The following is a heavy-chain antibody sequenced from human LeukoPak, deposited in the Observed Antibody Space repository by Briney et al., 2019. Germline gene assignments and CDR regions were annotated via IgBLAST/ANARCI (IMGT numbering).Heavy chain of an antibody. CDR3: ARDPTDYYDSSGYWVRYFDY. CDR2: IYYSGST. D-gene: IGHD3-22*01. J-gene: IGHJ4*02. V-gene: IGHV4-31*03. CDR1: GGSISSGGYY. Sequence: SETLSLTCTVSGGSISSGGYYWSWIRQHPGKGLEWIGYIYYSGSTNYNPSLKSRVTISVDKSKNQFSLKLSSVTAADTAVYYCARDPTDYYDSSGYWVRYFDYWGQGTLVTVSS.